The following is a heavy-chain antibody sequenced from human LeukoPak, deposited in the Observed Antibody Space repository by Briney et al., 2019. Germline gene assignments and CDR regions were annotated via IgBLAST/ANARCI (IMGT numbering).Heavy chain of an antibody. CDR1: GFTFSSYW. CDR3: ARERMYSGSGSTYPYYDY. CDR2: IKPDGSEK. D-gene: IGHD3-10*01. J-gene: IGHJ4*02. V-gene: IGHV3-7*01. Sequence: GSLRLSCAASGFTFSSYWMSWVRQSPGKGLEWVANIKPDGSEKYFMDSVKGRFTISRGNAKNALYLEMNSLRAEDTAEYFCARERMYSGSGSTYPYYDYWGQGTLVTVSS.